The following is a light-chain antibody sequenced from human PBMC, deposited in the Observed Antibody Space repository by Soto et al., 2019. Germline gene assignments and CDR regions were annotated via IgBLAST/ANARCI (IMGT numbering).Light chain of an antibody. J-gene: IGLJ2*01. CDR2: DVN. V-gene: IGLV2-14*01. CDR1: SSDVGGYNY. Sequence: QSALTQPASVSGSPAQSITISCTGTSSDVGGYNYVSWYQQHPGKAPKLMIYDVNTRPSGVSNRFSGSKSGNTASLTISGLQAEDEADYYCSSYTSSISFGGGTKLTVL. CDR3: SSYTSSIS.